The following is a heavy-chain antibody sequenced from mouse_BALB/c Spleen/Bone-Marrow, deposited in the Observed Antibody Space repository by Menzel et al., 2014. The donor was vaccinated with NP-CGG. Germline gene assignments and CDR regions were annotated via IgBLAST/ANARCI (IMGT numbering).Heavy chain of an antibody. CDR2: INPYNGDT. CDR3: ARSGYYGSSYFDY. Sequence: VQLQQSGPELVKPGVSVKISCKASGYSFTGYFMNWVMQSHGKSLEWIGRINPYNGDTFYNQKFKGKATLTVDKSSSTAHMELRSLASEDSAVYYCARSGYYGSSYFDYWGQGTTLTVSS. CDR1: GYSFTGYF. V-gene: IGHV1-20*02. J-gene: IGHJ2*01. D-gene: IGHD1-1*01.